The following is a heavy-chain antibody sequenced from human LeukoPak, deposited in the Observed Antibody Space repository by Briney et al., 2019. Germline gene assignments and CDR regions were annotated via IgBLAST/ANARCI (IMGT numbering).Heavy chain of an antibody. CDR2: IKQDGSEK. Sequence: GGPLRLSCTASGFTFSSYWMSWVRQAPGKGLEWVANIKQDGSEKDYVDSVKGRFTISRDNPRNSLYLQMSSLRAEDTAVYYCARYCGGDCYGMDVWGQGTTVTVSS. CDR1: GFTFSSYW. V-gene: IGHV3-7*01. J-gene: IGHJ6*02. D-gene: IGHD2-21*02. CDR3: ARYCGGDCYGMDV.